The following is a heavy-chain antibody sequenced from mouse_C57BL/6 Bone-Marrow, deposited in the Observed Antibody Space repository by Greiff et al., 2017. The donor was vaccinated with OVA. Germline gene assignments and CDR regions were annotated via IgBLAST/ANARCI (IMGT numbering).Heavy chain of an antibody. CDR2: IYPGSGRT. V-gene: IGHV1-55*01. J-gene: IGHJ4*01. D-gene: IGHD1-1*01. CDR3: ARSGITTVEGDFAMDY. Sequence: QVQLQQPGAELVKPGASVKMSCKASGYTFTSYWITWVKQRPGQGLEWIGDIYPGSGRTNYNEKFKSKATLTVETASSTAYMQLSSLKSEDSAVYYCARSGITTVEGDFAMDYWGQGTSVTVSS. CDR1: GYTFTSYW.